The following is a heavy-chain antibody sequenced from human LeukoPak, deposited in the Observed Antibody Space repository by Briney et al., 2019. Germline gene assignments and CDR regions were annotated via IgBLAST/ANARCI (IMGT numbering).Heavy chain of an antibody. J-gene: IGHJ3*02. CDR2: ITTSGGST. Sequence: GGSLRLSCAASGFTFSSYAMSWVRQAPGEGLEWVSSITTSGGSTYYADSVKGRFTISRDISKNTLYLQMNSLRAEDTAVYYCARDPQVTAIHDAFDIWGQGTMVTVSS. CDR3: ARDPQVTAIHDAFDI. CDR1: GFTFSSYA. V-gene: IGHV3-23*01. D-gene: IGHD2-21*02.